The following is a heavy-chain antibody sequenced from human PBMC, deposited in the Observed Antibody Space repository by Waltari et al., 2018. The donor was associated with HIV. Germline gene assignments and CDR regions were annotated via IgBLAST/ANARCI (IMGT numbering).Heavy chain of an antibody. CDR1: GFTFNTCS. CDR3: AGDRPGFGYGDF. Sequence: EVQLVESGGGLVKPGGYLRLSCAASGFTFNTCSMYWVRQSPGKGLGWVSSSSSSSDYRYYADSVNGRSTISRDNAKNSLYPQMNSLRAADAAVYYCAGDRPGFGYGDFWGQGTLVTVSP. D-gene: IGHD5-18*01. J-gene: IGHJ4*02. V-gene: IGHV3-21*01. CDR2: SSSSSDYR.